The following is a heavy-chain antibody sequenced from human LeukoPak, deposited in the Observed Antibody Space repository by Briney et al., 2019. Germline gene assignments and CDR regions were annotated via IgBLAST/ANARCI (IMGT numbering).Heavy chain of an antibody. V-gene: IGHV4-38-2*02. D-gene: IGHD3-16*01. CDR2: IYHSGST. Sequence: SETLSLTCTVSGYSISSGYYWGWIRQPPGKGLEWIGSIYHSGSTNYNPSLKSRVTISVDTSKNQFSLKLSSVTAADTAVYYCARGRVWGSYNRFDPWGQGTLVTVSS. CDR3: ARGRVWGSYNRFDP. J-gene: IGHJ5*02. CDR1: GYSISSGYY.